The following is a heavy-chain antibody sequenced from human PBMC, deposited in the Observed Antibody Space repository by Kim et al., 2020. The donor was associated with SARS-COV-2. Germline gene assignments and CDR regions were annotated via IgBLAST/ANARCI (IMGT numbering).Heavy chain of an antibody. D-gene: IGHD2-21*01. V-gene: IGHV3-21*01. Sequence: GGSLRLSCAASGFTFSSYSMNWVRQAPGKGLEWVSSISSSSSYIYYADSVKGRFTISRDNAKNSLYLQMNSLRAEDTAVYYCARDRIPQKDAFDIWGQGTMVTVSS. CDR3: ARDRIPQKDAFDI. CDR1: GFTFSSYS. J-gene: IGHJ3*02. CDR2: ISSSSSYI.